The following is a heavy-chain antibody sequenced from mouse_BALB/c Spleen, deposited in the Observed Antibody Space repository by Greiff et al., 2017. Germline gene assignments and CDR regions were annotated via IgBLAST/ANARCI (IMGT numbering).Heavy chain of an antibody. V-gene: IGHV5-6-3*01. CDR1: GFTFSSYA. CDR3: ARDRMITTFYYAMDY. Sequence: EVQGVESGGGLVKPGGSLKLSCAASGFTFSSYAMSWVRQTPDKRLELVATINSNGGSTYYPDSVKGRFTISRDNAKNTLYLQMSSLKSEDTAMYYCARDRMITTFYYAMDYWGQGTSVTVSS. CDR2: INSNGGST. J-gene: IGHJ4*01. D-gene: IGHD2-4*01.